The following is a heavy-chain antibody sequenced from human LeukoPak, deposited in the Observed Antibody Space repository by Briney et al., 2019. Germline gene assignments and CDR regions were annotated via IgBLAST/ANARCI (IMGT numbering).Heavy chain of an antibody. CDR1: GGSISSSSYY. V-gene: IGHV4-61*01. CDR3: ASYYDSRDAFDI. D-gene: IGHD3-22*01. CDR2: IYYSGST. Sequence: PSETPSLTCTVSGGSISSSSYYWSWIRQPPGKGLEWIGYIYYSGSTNYNPSLKSRVTISVDTSKNQFSLKLSSVTAADTAVYYCASYYDSRDAFDIWGQGTMVTVSS. J-gene: IGHJ3*02.